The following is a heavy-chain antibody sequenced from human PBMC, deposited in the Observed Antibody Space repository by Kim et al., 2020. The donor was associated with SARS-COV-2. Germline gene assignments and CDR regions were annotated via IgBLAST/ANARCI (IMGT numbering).Heavy chain of an antibody. V-gene: IGHV5-51*01. Sequence: GESLKISCKASGYTFTNYWIGWVRQMPGKGLEFMGIIYPGDSETRYSPSFQGQVTISVDKSIGTAYLQWSSLKASDTAMYYSARLAVDRATIVPFDSWGQ. CDR3: ARLAVDRATIVPFDS. CDR1: GYTFTNYW. D-gene: IGHD6-19*01. CDR2: IYPGDSET. J-gene: IGHJ4*02.